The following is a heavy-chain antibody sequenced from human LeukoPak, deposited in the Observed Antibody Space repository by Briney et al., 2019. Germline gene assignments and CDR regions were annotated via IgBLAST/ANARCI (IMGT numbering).Heavy chain of an antibody. V-gene: IGHV4-59*12. CDR3: ARGTEEYYYYYMDV. J-gene: IGHJ6*03. CDR1: GGSISSYY. Sequence: PSETLSLTCTVSGGSISSYYWSWIRQPPGKGLEWIGYIYYSGSTNYNPSLKSRVTVSVDTSKNQFSLKLSSVTAADTAVYYCARGTEEYYYYYMDVWGKGTTVTVSS. CDR2: IYYSGST. D-gene: IGHD1-1*01.